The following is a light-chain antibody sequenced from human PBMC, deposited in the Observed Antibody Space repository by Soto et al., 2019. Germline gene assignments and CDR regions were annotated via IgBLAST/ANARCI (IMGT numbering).Light chain of an antibody. CDR1: TSNIGRNT. J-gene: IGLJ2*01. CDR3: GAWDDSLTGVV. CDR2: SNN. Sequence: QSVLTQPPSASGTPGQRVTISCSGSTSNIGRNTVHWYQQLPGTAPKLLIYSNNKRPSGVPDQFSGSKSGTSASLAISGLRSEDEADYYCGAWDDSLTGVVFGGGTKLTVL. V-gene: IGLV1-44*01.